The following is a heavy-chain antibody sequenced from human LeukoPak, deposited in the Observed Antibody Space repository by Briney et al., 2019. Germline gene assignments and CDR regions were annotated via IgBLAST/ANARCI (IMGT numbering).Heavy chain of an antibody. J-gene: IGHJ4*02. CDR2: IYYSGST. CDR3: ARHNGSGSYYYVVDY. V-gene: IGHV4-59*08. CDR1: GGSISNYY. D-gene: IGHD3-10*01. Sequence: SETLSLTCTVSGGSISNYYWSWIRKPPGKGLELIGYIYYSGSTNYNPSLKSRVTISVDTSKNQFSLKLSSVTAADTAVYYCARHNGSGSYYYVVDYWGQGTLVTVSS.